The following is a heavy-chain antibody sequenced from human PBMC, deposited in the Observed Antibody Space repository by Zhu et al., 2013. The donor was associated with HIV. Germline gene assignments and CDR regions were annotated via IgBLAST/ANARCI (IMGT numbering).Heavy chain of an antibody. Sequence: QVQLVQSGDEVKKPGASVKVSCKASGYIFTGCYMHWVRQAPGQGLEWMGWINPKSGATKYAPKFQGWVNMTRDTSISTVYMEVTRLTSGDTAVYYCVIERGGAGSWYDYWGQGSLVTVSS. CDR3: VIERGGAGSWYDY. CDR1: GYIFTGCY. CDR2: INPKSGAT. D-gene: IGHD6-13*01. J-gene: IGHJ4*02. V-gene: IGHV1-2*04.